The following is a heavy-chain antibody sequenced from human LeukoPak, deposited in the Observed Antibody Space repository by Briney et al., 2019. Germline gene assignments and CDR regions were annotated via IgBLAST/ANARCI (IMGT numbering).Heavy chain of an antibody. V-gene: IGHV3-23*01. D-gene: IGHD3-3*01. Sequence: GGSLRLSCAASKFTFRSYGMSWVRQAPGKGLEWVSAISGSGGSTYYADSVKGRFTISRDNSKNTLYLQMTSLRAEDTAVYYCARDFRFLEDYWGQGTLVTVSS. CDR2: ISGSGGST. J-gene: IGHJ4*02. CDR1: KFTFRSYG. CDR3: ARDFRFLEDY.